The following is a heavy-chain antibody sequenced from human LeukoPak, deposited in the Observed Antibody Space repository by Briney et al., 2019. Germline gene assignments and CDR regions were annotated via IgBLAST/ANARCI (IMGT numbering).Heavy chain of an antibody. CDR1: GSTFSSYS. J-gene: IGHJ4*02. CDR2: ISSSSSYI. V-gene: IGHV3-21*01. CDR3: ARDCSSTSCYTFDY. D-gene: IGHD2-2*02. Sequence: GGSLRLSCAASGSTFSSYSMNWVRQAPGKGLEWVSSISSSSSYIYYADSVKGRFTISRDNDKNSLYLQMNSLRAEDTAVYYCARDCSSTSCYTFDYWGQGTLVTVSS.